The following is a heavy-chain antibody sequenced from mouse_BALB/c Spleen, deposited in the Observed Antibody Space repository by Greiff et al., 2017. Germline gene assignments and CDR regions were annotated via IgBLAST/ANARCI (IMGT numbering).Heavy chain of an antibody. CDR1: GFSLTGYG. V-gene: IGHV2-6-7*01. CDR3: ARDRGLLRLRYYAMDY. J-gene: IGHJ4*01. Sequence: VKLMESGPGLVAPSQSLSITCTVSGFSLTGYGVNWVRQPPGKGLEWLGMIWGDGSTDYNSALKSRLSISKDNSKSQVFLKMNSLQTDDTARYYCARDRGLLRLRYYAMDYWGQGTSVTVSS. CDR2: IWGDGST. D-gene: IGHD1-2*01.